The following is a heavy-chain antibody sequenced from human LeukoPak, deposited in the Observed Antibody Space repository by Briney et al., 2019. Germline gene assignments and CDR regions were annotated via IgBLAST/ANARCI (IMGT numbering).Heavy chain of an antibody. CDR2: IYYSGST. V-gene: IGHV4-59*08. J-gene: IGHJ6*03. Sequence: SETLSLTCTVSGGSISSYYWSWIRQPPGKGLEWIGYIYYSGSTNYNPSLKSRVTISVDTSKNQFSLKLSSVTAAAPAVYYCARRYYYYSSSYYNYYYMDVWGKGTTVTVSS. CDR1: GGSISSYY. CDR3: ARRYYYYSSSYYNYYYMDV. D-gene: IGHD3-22*01.